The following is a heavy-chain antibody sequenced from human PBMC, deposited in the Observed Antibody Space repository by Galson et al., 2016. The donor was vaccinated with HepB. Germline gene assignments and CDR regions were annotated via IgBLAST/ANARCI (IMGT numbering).Heavy chain of an antibody. CDR1: GGSISSSSYY. CDR3: ARRSYSGWGY. J-gene: IGHJ4*02. Sequence: SETLSLTCTVSGGSISSSSYYWGWIRQPPGKGLEWIGSIYYSGNTNYNPSLRGRVAISVDTSKNQFSLKLSSVTAADTAVYYCARRSYSGWGYWGQGTLVTVSS. V-gene: IGHV4-39*01. CDR2: IYYSGNT. D-gene: IGHD6-19*01.